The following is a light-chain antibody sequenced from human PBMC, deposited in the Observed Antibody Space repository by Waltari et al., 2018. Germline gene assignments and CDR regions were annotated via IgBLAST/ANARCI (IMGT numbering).Light chain of an antibody. V-gene: IGLV1-47*01. CDR3: AAWDDSDGGRVV. CDR1: TSNIGKNF. CDR2: KDN. Sequence: QSVMTQPPSLSGTPGPTVTISCSGSTSNIGKNFVFWYQQLAGTAPKLLIYKDNQRPSGVPDRFSGSKSGTSASLAISGLQSDDEADYYCAAWDDSDGGRVVFGGGTK. J-gene: IGLJ2*01.